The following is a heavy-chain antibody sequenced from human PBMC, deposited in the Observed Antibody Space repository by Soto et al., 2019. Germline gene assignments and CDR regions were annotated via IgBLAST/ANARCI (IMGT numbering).Heavy chain of an antibody. V-gene: IGHV4-31*03. Sequence: QVQLQESGPGLVKPSQTLTLTCTVSGGSISSGSFYWSWIRQHPGKGLEWIGHISDSGSCYYTPSLESRLTISVDTSKNQFSLKLSAVTAADTAVYFCARTTFYDIFTAYYSLFDYWGQGTLVTVSS. CDR2: ISDSGSC. CDR3: ARTTFYDIFTAYYSLFDY. CDR1: GGSISSGSFY. D-gene: IGHD3-9*01. J-gene: IGHJ4*02.